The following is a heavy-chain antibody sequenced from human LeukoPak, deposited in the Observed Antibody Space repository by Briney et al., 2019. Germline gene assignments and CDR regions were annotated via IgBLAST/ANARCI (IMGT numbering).Heavy chain of an antibody. V-gene: IGHV3-23*01. CDR1: GFTFSIYD. CDR2: ISSNGADT. J-gene: IGHJ4*02. Sequence: GGSLRLSCAASGFTFSIYDMNWVRQAPGQGLEYVSTISSNGADTYYADSVKGRFTISRDNSKNTLYLQMTSLRVEDTAVYYCANYRKPQGLDYWGQGTLVTVSS. CDR3: ANYRKPQGLDY. D-gene: IGHD1-14*01.